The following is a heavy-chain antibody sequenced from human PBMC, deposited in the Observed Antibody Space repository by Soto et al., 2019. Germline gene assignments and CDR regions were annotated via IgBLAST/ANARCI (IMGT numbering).Heavy chain of an antibody. V-gene: IGHV3-30*18. J-gene: IGHJ6*02. CDR3: AKDMRPPGEQWLGTHYYYGMDV. Sequence: QVQLVESGGGVVQPGRSLRLSCAASGFTFSSYGMHWVRQAPGKGLEWVAVISYDGSNKYYADSVKGRFTISRDNSKNTLYLQMNSLRAEGTAVYFCAKDMRPPGEQWLGTHYYYGMDVWGQGTTVTVSS. CDR2: ISYDGSNK. CDR1: GFTFSSYG. D-gene: IGHD6-19*01.